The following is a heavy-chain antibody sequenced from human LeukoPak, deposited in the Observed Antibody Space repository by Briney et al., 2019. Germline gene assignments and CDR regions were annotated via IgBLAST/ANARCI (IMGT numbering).Heavy chain of an antibody. V-gene: IGHV4-30-4*01. Sequence: PSETLSLTCTVSGGSISSGDYYWSWIRQPPGKGLEWIGYIYYSGSTYYNPSLKSRVTISVDTSKNQFSLKLSSVTAADTAVYYCAGSGSYYKRSGFDYWGQGTLVTVSS. CDR1: GGSISSGDYY. J-gene: IGHJ4*02. CDR2: IYYSGST. D-gene: IGHD3-10*01. CDR3: AGSGSYYKRSGFDY.